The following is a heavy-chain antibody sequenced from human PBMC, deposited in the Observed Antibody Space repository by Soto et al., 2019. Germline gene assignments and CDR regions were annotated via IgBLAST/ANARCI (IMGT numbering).Heavy chain of an antibody. CDR2: VSYDGSNK. CDR3: AKDIDPHIVVPGREIDY. J-gene: IGHJ4*02. V-gene: IGHV3-30*18. CDR1: GLTFSSYG. D-gene: IGHD6-19*01. Sequence: GGSLRLSCAASGLTFSSYGMHWVRQAPGKGLEWVAVVSYDGSNKYYADSVKGRFTISRDNSESTLYLQMSSLRPEDTAMYYCAKDIDPHIVVPGREIDYWGQGTLVTVSS.